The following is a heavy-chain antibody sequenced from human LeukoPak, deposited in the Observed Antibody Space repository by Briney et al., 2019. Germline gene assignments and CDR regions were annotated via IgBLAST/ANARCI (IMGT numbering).Heavy chain of an antibody. J-gene: IGHJ5*02. CDR2: IYPTDSIT. V-gene: IGHV5-51*01. Sequence: GESLKISCKTSGYDFSTKWIGWVRQMPGKGLEWMGIIYPTDSITKYSPSFQGHVTISADTSINTAYLQWSGLKPSDSAIYYCARLAPDYADYWFDPWGQGTLVTVSS. D-gene: IGHD4-17*01. CDR1: GYDFSTKW. CDR3: ARLAPDYADYWFDP.